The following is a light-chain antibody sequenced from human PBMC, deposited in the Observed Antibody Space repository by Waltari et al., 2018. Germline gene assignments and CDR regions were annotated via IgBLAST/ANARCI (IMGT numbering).Light chain of an antibody. Sequence: EIVLTQSPGALSLSPGESVTLSCRASQRVDRNYLAWYQQKPGQAPRLVIDGSLSRATGVPDRFSGSGSGTDFTLTINRLEPEDFGVYYCQQYSSSPLTFGPGTTVDIK. CDR3: QQYSSSPLT. J-gene: IGKJ3*01. CDR1: QRVDRNY. V-gene: IGKV3-20*01. CDR2: GSL.